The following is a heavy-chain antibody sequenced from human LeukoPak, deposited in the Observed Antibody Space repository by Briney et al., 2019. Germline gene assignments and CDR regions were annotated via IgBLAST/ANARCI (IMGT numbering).Heavy chain of an antibody. V-gene: IGHV4-59*01. CDR1: GASISSYY. CDR2: IYYSGIT. Sequence: KSSETLSLTCTVSGASISSYYWSWIRQPPGKGLEWIGYIYYSGITNYNPSLKSRVTISVDTSKNQFSLKLSSVTAADTAVYYCAREVYMDVWGKGITVTISS. J-gene: IGHJ6*03. CDR3: AREVYMDV.